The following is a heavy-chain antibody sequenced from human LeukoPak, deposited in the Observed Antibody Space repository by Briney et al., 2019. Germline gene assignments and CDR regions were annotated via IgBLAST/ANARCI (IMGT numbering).Heavy chain of an antibody. CDR3: ARDLTKFSNPPYGY. CDR1: GYTFTSSG. Sequence: ASVKVSCKASGYTFTSSGISWERHAPGQGLEWMGWISAYNGNTNYAQKLQGRVTMTTDTSTSTAYMELGSLRSDDTAVYYCARDLTKFSNPPYGYWGQGTLVTVSS. CDR2: ISAYNGNT. D-gene: IGHD4-11*01. J-gene: IGHJ4*02. V-gene: IGHV1-18*01.